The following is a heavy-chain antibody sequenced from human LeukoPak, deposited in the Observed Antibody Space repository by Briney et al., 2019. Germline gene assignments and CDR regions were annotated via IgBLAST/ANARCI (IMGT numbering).Heavy chain of an antibody. D-gene: IGHD3-22*01. CDR2: INPNSDGK. V-gene: IGHV1-2*02. Sequence: ASVKVSCKASGYTFTGYYMHWVRQAPGQGLEWMGWINPNSDGKNYAQKFQGRVTMTRDTSISTAYMELSRLRSDDTAVYYCARADYYDSSGYYWDFRAPPLFDYWGQGTLVTVSS. CDR1: GYTFTGYY. CDR3: ARADYYDSSGYYWDFRAPPLFDY. J-gene: IGHJ4*02.